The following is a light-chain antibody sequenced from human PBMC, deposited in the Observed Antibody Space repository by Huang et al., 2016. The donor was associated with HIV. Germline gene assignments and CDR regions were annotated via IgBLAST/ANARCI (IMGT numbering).Light chain of an antibody. Sequence: EILMTQSPVTLSVSPGESATLSCRASQTVNSNLAWYQPKRGQPPRLLILGAYSRAAGSPDRCSGSGSGTEFTLTISSLQSEDFAVYYCQQYNTWPPWAFGQGTTVEI. CDR2: GAY. V-gene: IGKV3-15*01. CDR3: QQYNTWPPWA. J-gene: IGKJ1*01. CDR1: QTVNSN.